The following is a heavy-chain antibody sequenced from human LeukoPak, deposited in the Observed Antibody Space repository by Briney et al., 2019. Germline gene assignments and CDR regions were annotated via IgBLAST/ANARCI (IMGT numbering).Heavy chain of an antibody. CDR1: GGSISSYY. V-gene: IGHV4-59*12. D-gene: IGHD3-3*01. CDR2: IYYSGST. Sequence: SSETLSLTCTVSGGSISSYYWSWIRQPPGKGLEWIGYIYYSGSTYYNPSLKSRVTISVDTSKNQFSLKLSSVTAADTAVYYCARAKYYDFWSGYRRETYYYYYYYMDVWGKGTTVTVSS. J-gene: IGHJ6*03. CDR3: ARAKYYDFWSGYRRETYYYYYYYMDV.